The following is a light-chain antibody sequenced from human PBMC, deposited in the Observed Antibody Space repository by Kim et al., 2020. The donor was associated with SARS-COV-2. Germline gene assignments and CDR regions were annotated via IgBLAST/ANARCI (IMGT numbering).Light chain of an antibody. CDR1: HSIGSF. J-gene: IGKJ4*01. CDR2: DAS. CDR3: QQHDSWPLT. Sequence: EVVLTQSPATLSLSPGERATLSCRASHSIGSFLAWYQQKPGQPPRLLIYDASKTATGIPARFSGSGSGTDFTLTISSLESEDFAVYYCQQHDSWPLTFGGGTKVDIK. V-gene: IGKV3-11*01.